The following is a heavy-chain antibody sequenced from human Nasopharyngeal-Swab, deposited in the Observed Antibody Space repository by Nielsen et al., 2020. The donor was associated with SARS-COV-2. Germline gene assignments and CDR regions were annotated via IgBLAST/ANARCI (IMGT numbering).Heavy chain of an antibody. V-gene: IGHV1-18*04. Sequence: ASVKVSCKASGYTFTNYGFTWVRQAPGQGLEWIGWISAYDGNTNYVQKLQDRVTPTTDTSTRTAYMELRSLRSDDTAVYYCARAIVAVSAAIWNYYYHCYMDVWGKGTTVAVSS. CDR1: GYTFTNYG. D-gene: IGHD2-2*01. J-gene: IGHJ6*03. CDR2: ISAYDGNT. CDR3: ARAIVAVSAAIWNYYYHCYMDV.